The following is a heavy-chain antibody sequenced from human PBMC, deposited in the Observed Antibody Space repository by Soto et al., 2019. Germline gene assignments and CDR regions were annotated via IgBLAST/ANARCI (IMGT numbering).Heavy chain of an antibody. CDR3: ARHHERFGELLPENWFDP. D-gene: IGHD3-10*01. Sequence: SETLSLTCSVSGDSISNSRFYWAWIRQPPGEGLEWIGSIYHTGNAYYNPSLKSRVTISVDTSKNQFSLKLTSVTAADAALYYCARHHERFGELLPENWFDPWGQGTLVTVSS. V-gene: IGHV4-39*01. CDR1: GDSISNSRFY. J-gene: IGHJ5*02. CDR2: IYHTGNA.